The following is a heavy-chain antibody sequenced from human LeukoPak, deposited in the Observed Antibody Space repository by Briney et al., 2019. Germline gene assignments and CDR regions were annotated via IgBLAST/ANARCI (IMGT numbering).Heavy chain of an antibody. CDR1: GFSFSDYA. CDR2: ITGSGGVT. J-gene: IGHJ4*02. CDR3: AKDGLYYDGSTHIYYFDY. V-gene: IGHV3-23*01. D-gene: IGHD3-22*01. Sequence: PGGSLRLSCAASGFSFSDYAMAWVRQAPGKGLEWASVITGSGGVTHYAGSVKGRFTISRDNSKNTLYLQMNNLRVEDTARYYCAKDGLYYDGSTHIYYFDYWGQGTLVAVSS.